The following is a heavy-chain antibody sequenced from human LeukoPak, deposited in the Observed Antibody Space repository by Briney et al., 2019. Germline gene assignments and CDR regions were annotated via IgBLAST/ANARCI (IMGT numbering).Heavy chain of an antibody. CDR2: ISSSSSYI. J-gene: IGHJ4*02. CDR1: GFTFSSYS. V-gene: IGHV3-21*01. CDR3: AREEEYSYGYCDY. D-gene: IGHD5-18*01. Sequence: GGSLRLSCAASGFTFSSYSMNWVRQAPGKGLEWVSSISSSSSYIYYADSVKGRFTISRDNAKNSLYLQMNNLRAEDTAVYYCAREEEYSYGYCDYWGQGTLVTVSS.